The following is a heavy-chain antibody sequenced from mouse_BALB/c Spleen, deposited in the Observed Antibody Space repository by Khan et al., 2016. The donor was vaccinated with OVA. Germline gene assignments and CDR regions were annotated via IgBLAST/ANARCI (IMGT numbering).Heavy chain of an antibody. CDR2: INPDSSTI. V-gene: IGHV4-1*02. Sequence: EVKLLESGGGLVQPGGSLKLSCAASGFDFSRYWMSWVRQAPGKGLEWIGEINPDSSTINYTPSLKDKFIISRDNAKNTMYLQMSKVRSEDTALYYGARTSYYYGSSWVAYWGQGTLVTVSA. J-gene: IGHJ3*01. D-gene: IGHD1-1*01. CDR3: ARTSYYYGSSWVAY. CDR1: GFDFSRYW.